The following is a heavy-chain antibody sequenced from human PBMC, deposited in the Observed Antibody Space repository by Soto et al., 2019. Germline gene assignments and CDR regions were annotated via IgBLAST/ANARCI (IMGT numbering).Heavy chain of an antibody. D-gene: IGHD6-6*01. Sequence: SQTLSLTCAISGDSSPSNSAALNWIRQSPSRGLEWLGRTYYRSKWYNDYAVSVKSRITINPDTSKNQFSLQLNSVTPEDTAVYYCARDPYSSSSFPGGMDVWGQGTTVTVSS. J-gene: IGHJ6*02. CDR1: GDSSPSNSAA. V-gene: IGHV6-1*01. CDR2: TYYRSKWYN. CDR3: ARDPYSSSSFPGGMDV.